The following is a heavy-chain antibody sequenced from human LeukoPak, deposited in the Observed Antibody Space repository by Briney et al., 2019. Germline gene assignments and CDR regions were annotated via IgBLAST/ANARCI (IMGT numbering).Heavy chain of an antibody. Sequence: ASVKVSCKASGYTFTAYWLHWVRQAPGQGLQWMGWIKPDSGGPTYAQEFQGRVTMTTDTSITTAYMGLSGLRSDDTAVYYCARIFASGSFYSHWGQGTLVTVSS. J-gene: IGHJ4*02. CDR1: GYTFTAYW. D-gene: IGHD3-10*01. CDR3: ARIFASGSFYSH. CDR2: IKPDSGGP. V-gene: IGHV1-2*02.